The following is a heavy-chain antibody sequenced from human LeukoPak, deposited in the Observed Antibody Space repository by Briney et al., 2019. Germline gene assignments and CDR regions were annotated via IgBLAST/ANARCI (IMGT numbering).Heavy chain of an antibody. Sequence: GGSLRLSCAASGFTFSSYAMSWVRQAPGKGLEWVSAISGSGGNTHYADSVKGRFTISRDNSKDTLYLQMNSLRAEDTAVYYCAKDLGRGELERYFDYWGQGTLVTVSS. J-gene: IGHJ4*02. CDR2: ISGSGGNT. V-gene: IGHV3-23*01. CDR1: GFTFSSYA. D-gene: IGHD1-1*01. CDR3: AKDLGRGELERYFDY.